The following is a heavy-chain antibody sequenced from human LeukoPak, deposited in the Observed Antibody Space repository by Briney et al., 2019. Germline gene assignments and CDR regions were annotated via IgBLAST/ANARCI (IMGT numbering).Heavy chain of an antibody. CDR1: GFTFSDYY. CDR3: ARGRSGSSTHFDWLFETADAFDI. D-gene: IGHD3-9*01. J-gene: IGHJ3*02. CDR2: ISSSGSTI. Sequence: GGPLRLSCAASGFTFSDYYMSWIRQAPGKGLEWVSYISSSGSTIYYADSVKGRFTISRDNAKNSLYLQMNSLRAEDTAVYYCARGRSGSSTHFDWLFETADAFDIWGQGTMVTVSS. V-gene: IGHV3-11*01.